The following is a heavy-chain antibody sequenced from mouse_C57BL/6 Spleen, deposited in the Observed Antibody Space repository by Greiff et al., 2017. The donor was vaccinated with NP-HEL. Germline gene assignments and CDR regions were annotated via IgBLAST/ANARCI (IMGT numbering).Heavy chain of an antibody. D-gene: IGHD1-1*01. V-gene: IGHV1-52*01. CDR1: GYTFTSYW. Sequence: VKLQQPGAELVRPGSSVKLSCKASGYTFTSYWMHWVKQRPIQGLEWIGNIDPSDSETHYNQKFKDKATLTVDKSSSTAYMQLSSLTSEDSAVYYCARIGSSHSYWYFDVWGTGTTVTVSS. CDR3: ARIGSSHSYWYFDV. J-gene: IGHJ1*03. CDR2: IDPSDSET.